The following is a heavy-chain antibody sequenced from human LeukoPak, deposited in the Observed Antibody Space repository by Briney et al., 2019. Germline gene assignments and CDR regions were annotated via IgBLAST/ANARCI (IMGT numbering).Heavy chain of an antibody. J-gene: IGHJ6*03. CDR2: IKEDGSEK. V-gene: IGHV3-7*01. D-gene: IGHD2-2*02. Sequence: GGSLRLSCAASGFTFRNYWMSWVRQAPGKGLEWVANIKEDGSEKHYVDSVKGRFTISRDNAKNSLYLQMNSLRAEDTAVYYCARIHPIVVVPAAIPVMDVWGKGTTVTVSS. CDR3: ARIHPIVVVPAAIPVMDV. CDR1: GFTFRNYW.